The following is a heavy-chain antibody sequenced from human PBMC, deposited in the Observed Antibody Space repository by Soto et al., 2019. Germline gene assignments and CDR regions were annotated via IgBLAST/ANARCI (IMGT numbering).Heavy chain of an antibody. Sequence: QITLKESGPTLVKPTQTLTLTCTFSGFSLTTDRLGVGWIRQPPGEALEWLAVIYWDDSKTYRPSLESRLTITKDTSKNQLALTMTNMDSLDTATYYCAHAYGGRSLYWGQGTLVNVSS. CDR3: AHAYGGRSLY. D-gene: IGHD1-26*01. CDR2: IYWDDSK. V-gene: IGHV2-5*02. J-gene: IGHJ4*02. CDR1: GFSLTTDRLG.